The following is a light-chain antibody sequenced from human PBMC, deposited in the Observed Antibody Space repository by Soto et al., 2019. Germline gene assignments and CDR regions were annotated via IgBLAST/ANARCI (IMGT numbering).Light chain of an antibody. CDR3: AAWDDTVNGWV. CDR1: RSNIGTNA. J-gene: IGLJ3*02. CDR2: SNN. V-gene: IGLV1-44*01. Sequence: QAVVTQPPSASQTPGQTVSISCSGSRSNIGTNAVHWYQQVPGTAPKLLIYSNNHRPSGVPGRFSGSKSGTSASLAISGLQSEDEFDYYCAAWDDTVNGWVFGGGTQLTVL.